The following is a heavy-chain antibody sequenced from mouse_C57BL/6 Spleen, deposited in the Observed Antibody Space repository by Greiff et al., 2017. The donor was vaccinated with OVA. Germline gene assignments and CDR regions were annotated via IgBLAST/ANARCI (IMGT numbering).Heavy chain of an antibody. D-gene: IGHD2-3*01. V-gene: IGHV5-4*01. J-gene: IGHJ2*01. CDR2: ISDGGSYT. CDR1: GFTFSSYA. CDR3: ARDEAMMVTTYYFDY. Sequence: EVKLQESGGGLVKPGGSLKLSCAASGFTFSSYAMSWVRQTPEKRLEWVATISDGGSYTYYPDNVKGRFTISRDNAKNNLYLQMSHLKSEDTAMYYCARDEAMMVTTYYFDYWGQGTTLTVSS.